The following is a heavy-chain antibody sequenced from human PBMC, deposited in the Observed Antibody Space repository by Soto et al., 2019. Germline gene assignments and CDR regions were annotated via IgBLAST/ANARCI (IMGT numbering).Heavy chain of an antibody. V-gene: IGHV4-59*08. Sequence: SETLSLTCTVSGGSISSYYWSWIRQPPGKGLEWIGYIYYSGSTNYNPSLKSRVTISVDTSKNQFSLKLSSVTAADTAVYYCARHRTQWLKWDWFDPWGQGTLVTVSS. J-gene: IGHJ5*02. CDR1: GGSISSYY. CDR3: ARHRTQWLKWDWFDP. CDR2: IYYSGST. D-gene: IGHD6-19*01.